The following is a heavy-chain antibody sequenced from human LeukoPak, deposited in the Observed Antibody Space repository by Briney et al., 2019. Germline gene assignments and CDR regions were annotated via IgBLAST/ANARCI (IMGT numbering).Heavy chain of an antibody. CDR2: IYTSGST. J-gene: IGHJ4*02. Sequence: PSETLSLTCTVSGGSISSYYWNWVRQPAGKGLEWIGQIYTSGSTNYNPSLKSRVTMSVDTSKKQFSLKLSSVTAADTAVYYCARDLREQQLGPLFDYWGQGTLVTVSS. CDR3: ARDLREQQLGPLFDY. V-gene: IGHV4-4*07. CDR1: GGSISSYY. D-gene: IGHD6-13*01.